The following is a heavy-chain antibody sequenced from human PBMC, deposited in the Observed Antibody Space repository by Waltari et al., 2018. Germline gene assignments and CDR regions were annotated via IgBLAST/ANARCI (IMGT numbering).Heavy chain of an antibody. CDR2: INHSGST. Sequence: QVQLQQWGAGLLKPSETLSLTCAVYGGSFSGYYWSWIRQPPGKGLEWIGEINHSGSTNYNPSLKSRVTISVDTSKNQFSLKVNSVTAADTAVYYCARRYCSGDSCSVYFDYWGQGTLVTVSS. CDR1: GGSFSGYY. D-gene: IGHD2-15*01. J-gene: IGHJ4*02. CDR3: ARRYCSGDSCSVYFDY. V-gene: IGHV4-34*02.